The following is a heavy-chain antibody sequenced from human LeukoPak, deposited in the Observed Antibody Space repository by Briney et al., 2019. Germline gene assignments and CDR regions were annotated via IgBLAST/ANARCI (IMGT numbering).Heavy chain of an antibody. CDR1: GGTFSSYA. CDR3: ARTTSSGFDY. Sequence: GASVKVSCKASGGTFSSYATSWVRQAPGQGLEWMGWISAYNGNTNYAQKLQGRVTMTTDTSTSTAYMELRSLRSDDTAVYYCARTTSSGFDYWGQGTLVTVSS. J-gene: IGHJ4*02. D-gene: IGHD6-19*01. V-gene: IGHV1-18*01. CDR2: ISAYNGNT.